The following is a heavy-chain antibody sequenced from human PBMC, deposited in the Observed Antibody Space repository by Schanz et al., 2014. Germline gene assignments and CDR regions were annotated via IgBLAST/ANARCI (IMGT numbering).Heavy chain of an antibody. CDR2: IYSADST. V-gene: IGHV3-66*04. CDR1: AFHVSSNS. Sequence: EGQLVSSFFFFFPPGGSLRLSLAVSAFHVSSNSLPFFLPSPWKGLEWVSFIYSADSTYYADSVKGRFTISRDNSKNTLYLQMNSLRAEDTAVYYCARLWSGAGTHFDYWGQGTLVTVSS. D-gene: IGHD6-19*01. J-gene: IGHJ4*02. CDR3: ARLWSGAGTHFDY.